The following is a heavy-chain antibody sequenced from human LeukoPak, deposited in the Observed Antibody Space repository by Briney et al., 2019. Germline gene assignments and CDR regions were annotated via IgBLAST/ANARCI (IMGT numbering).Heavy chain of an antibody. J-gene: IGHJ5*02. Sequence: SETLSLTCTVSGDSISSYYWTWIRQPPGRGLEWIGYIYTSGSTNFNPSLKSRVTISVDTSKNQFSLKLSSVTAADTAVYYCARGGMVVATIGWFDPWGQGTLVTVSS. V-gene: IGHV4-4*09. CDR2: IYTSGST. CDR1: GDSISSYY. D-gene: IGHD5-12*01. CDR3: ARGGMVVATIGWFDP.